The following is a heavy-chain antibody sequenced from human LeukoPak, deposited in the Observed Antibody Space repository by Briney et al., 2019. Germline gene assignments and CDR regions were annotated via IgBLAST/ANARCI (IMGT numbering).Heavy chain of an antibody. V-gene: IGHV3-7*01. CDR2: INQDGSER. CDR3: AREGAWRGAIHYYYMDV. Sequence: GGSLRLSCSASGFTFSRYRMSWLRQAPGKGLEWVANINQDGSERHYADSVEGRFVISRDTDKNSLSLQMNSPRVEDTAVYYCAREGAWRGAIHYYYMDVWGKGTTVTVSS. D-gene: IGHD3-10*01. CDR1: GFTFSRYR. J-gene: IGHJ6*03.